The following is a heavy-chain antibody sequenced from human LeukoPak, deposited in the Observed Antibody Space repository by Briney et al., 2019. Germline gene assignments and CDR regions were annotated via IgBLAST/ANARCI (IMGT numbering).Heavy chain of an antibody. Sequence: ASVKVSCKASGYTFTSYGISWVRQAPGQGLEWMGWISAYNGNTNYAQKLQGRVTMTTDTSTSTAYMELRSLRSDDTAVYYCARDLAYCSGGSCYPDAFDIWGQGTMVTVSS. V-gene: IGHV1-18*01. J-gene: IGHJ3*02. D-gene: IGHD2-15*01. CDR3: ARDLAYCSGGSCYPDAFDI. CDR1: GYTFTSYG. CDR2: ISAYNGNT.